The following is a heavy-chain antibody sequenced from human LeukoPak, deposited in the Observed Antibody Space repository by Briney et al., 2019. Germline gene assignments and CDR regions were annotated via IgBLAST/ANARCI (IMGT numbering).Heavy chain of an antibody. Sequence: SETLSLTCAVYGGSFSGYYWSWIRQPPGKGLEWIGEINHSGSTNYNPSLKSRVTISVDTSKNQFSLKLSSVTAADTAVYYCATLGETNLTVRDGDCWGQGTLVTVSS. J-gene: IGHJ4*02. V-gene: IGHV4-34*01. CDR1: GGSFSGYY. D-gene: IGHD3-10*01. CDR3: ATLGETNLTVRDGDC. CDR2: INHSGST.